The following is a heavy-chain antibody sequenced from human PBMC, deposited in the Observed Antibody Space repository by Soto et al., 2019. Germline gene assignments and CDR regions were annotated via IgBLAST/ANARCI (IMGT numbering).Heavy chain of an antibody. CDR1: GFTFSSYA. Sequence: VGSLRLSCAASGFTFSSYAMSWVRQAPVNGLEWVSSISGSGGGTYYADSVKGRFTFSRDNSKNTLYLQMNSLRAEDTAVYYCAKFGMATTKRSPPYYIDYWGQGALVTVSS. CDR2: ISGSGGGT. V-gene: IGHV3-23*01. CDR3: AKFGMATTKRSPPYYIDY. J-gene: IGHJ4*02. D-gene: IGHD1-1*01.